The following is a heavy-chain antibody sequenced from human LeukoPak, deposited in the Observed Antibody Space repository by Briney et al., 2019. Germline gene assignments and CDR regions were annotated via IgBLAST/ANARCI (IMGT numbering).Heavy chain of an antibody. CDR3: ARLIVGATDFDY. Sequence: SETLSLTCTVSGASISSYYWSWIRQPPGKGLEWIGDIYYRGSTNYNPSLKSRVTISVDTSKNQFSLKLSSVTAADTAVYYCARLIVGATDFDYWGQGTLVTVSS. CDR2: IYYRGST. CDR1: GASISSYY. V-gene: IGHV4-59*12. D-gene: IGHD1-26*01. J-gene: IGHJ4*02.